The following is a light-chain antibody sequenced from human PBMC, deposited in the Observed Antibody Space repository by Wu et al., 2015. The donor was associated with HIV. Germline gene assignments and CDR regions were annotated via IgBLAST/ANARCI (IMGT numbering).Light chain of an antibody. CDR1: QDISNS. J-gene: IGKJ1*01. V-gene: IGKV1-NL1*01. CDR3: QQFYNSPQT. Sequence: DIQMTQSPSSLSGSVGGGVSITCRASQDISNSLAWYQHKPGKAPKLLLYAASRLESGVPSRFSGSGSGTDYTLSITNLQPEDFATYYCQQFYNSPQTFGQGTRVDI. CDR2: AAS.